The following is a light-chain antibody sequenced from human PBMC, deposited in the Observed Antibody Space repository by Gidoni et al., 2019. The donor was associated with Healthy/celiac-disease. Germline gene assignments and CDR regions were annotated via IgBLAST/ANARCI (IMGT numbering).Light chain of an antibody. CDR2: DAS. V-gene: IGKV1-33*01. CDR1: QNISHY. Sequence: DIQMTQSPSTLSASVGDRVTITCPASQNISHYLNWYQQKPGKAPKLLIYDASSLETGVPSRFSGSGSGTDFTFTISSLQPDDIATYYCQQYNSLPFTFGHGTKVDIK. J-gene: IGKJ3*01. CDR3: QQYNSLPFT.